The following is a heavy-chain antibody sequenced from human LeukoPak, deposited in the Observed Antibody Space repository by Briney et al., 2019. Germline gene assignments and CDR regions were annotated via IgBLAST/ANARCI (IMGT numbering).Heavy chain of an antibody. Sequence: GGSLRLSCAASGFTFRSYAMTWVRQAPGKGLEWVSAISGSADSTYYADSVKGRFTISRDNSKNTLYLQMNSLRAEDTAVYYCAKDQRRGYCSSTSCYIDYWGQGTLVTVSS. CDR2: ISGSADST. D-gene: IGHD2-2*02. CDR1: GFTFRSYA. J-gene: IGHJ4*02. CDR3: AKDQRRGYCSSTSCYIDY. V-gene: IGHV3-23*01.